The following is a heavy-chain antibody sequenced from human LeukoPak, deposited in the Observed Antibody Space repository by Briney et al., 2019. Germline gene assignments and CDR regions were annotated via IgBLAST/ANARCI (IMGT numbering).Heavy chain of an antibody. J-gene: IGHJ4*02. V-gene: IGHV3-7*01. D-gene: IGHD3-10*01. Sequence: GGSLRLSCAASGFTFSSYWMSWVRQAPGKGLEWVANIKQDGSEKYYVDSVKGRFTISRDNARNSLYLQMNSLRAEDTAVYYCARSTMVRGVIFDYWGQGTLVTVSS. CDR2: IKQDGSEK. CDR3: ARSTMVRGVIFDY. CDR1: GFTFSSYW.